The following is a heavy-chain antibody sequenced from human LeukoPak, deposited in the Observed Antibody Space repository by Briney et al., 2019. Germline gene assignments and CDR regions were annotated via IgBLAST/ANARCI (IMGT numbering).Heavy chain of an antibody. CDR2: IYHSGTT. V-gene: IGHV4-30-2*01. D-gene: IGHD6-19*01. CDR1: GGSINSAGYY. J-gene: IGHJ4*02. Sequence: NPSETLSLTCAVSGGSINSAGYYWSWIRQPPGKGLEWIGYIYHSGTTYYNPSLKSRVTISVDRSKNQFSLKLSSVTAADTAVYYCARVEGSGWYRYWGQGTLVTVSS. CDR3: ARVEGSGWYRY.